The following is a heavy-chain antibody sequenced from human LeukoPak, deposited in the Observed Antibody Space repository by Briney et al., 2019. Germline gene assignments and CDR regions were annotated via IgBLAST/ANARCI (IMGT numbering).Heavy chain of an antibody. V-gene: IGHV3-7*03. D-gene: IGHD3-10*02. J-gene: IGHJ5*02. Sequence: PGGSLRLSCAASGFTFSSYSMSWVRQAPGKGLEWVASISNGGGATYYVDSVRGRFIISRDDAKNSLFLQMNGLRSDDTAVYYCTRENYVPDSWGQGTLVTVSS. CDR3: TRENYVPDS. CDR1: GFTFSSYS. CDR2: ISNGGGAT.